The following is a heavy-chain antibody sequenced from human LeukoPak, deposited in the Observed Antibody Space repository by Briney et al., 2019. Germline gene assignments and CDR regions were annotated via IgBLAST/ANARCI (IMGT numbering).Heavy chain of an antibody. V-gene: IGHV3-66*01. D-gene: IGHD1-26*01. Sequence: GGSLRLSCAASGFTVSTNYMSWVRQAPGKGLEWVSFIYSGGSTNYADSVKGGFTISRDDSKNTLYLQMNSLRAEDTAVYYCARDGLGIDYWGQGTLVTVSS. CDR1: GFTVSTNY. J-gene: IGHJ4*02. CDR3: ARDGLGIDY. CDR2: IYSGGST.